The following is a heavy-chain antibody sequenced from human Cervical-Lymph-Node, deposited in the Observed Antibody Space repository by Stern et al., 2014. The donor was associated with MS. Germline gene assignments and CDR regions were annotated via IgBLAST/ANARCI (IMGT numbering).Heavy chain of an antibody. CDR2: IFTDGER. Sequence: QITLKESGPALVKPTETLTLTCTVSGFSLTNARMGVSWIRQPPGKALDWLAHIFTDGERWYSTSRSTRLTISKDPSKSQVVLTMTNVDPLDTATYFCARMRRVGATFYGLDVWGQGTTVSVSS. CDR3: ARMRRVGATFYGLDV. D-gene: IGHD1-26*01. J-gene: IGHJ6*02. CDR1: GFSLTNARMG. V-gene: IGHV2-26*01.